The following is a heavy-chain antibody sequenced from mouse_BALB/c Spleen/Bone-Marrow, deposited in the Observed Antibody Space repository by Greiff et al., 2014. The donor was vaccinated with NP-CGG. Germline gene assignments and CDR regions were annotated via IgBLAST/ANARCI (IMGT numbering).Heavy chain of an antibody. Sequence: LQQPGSELVRPGASVKLSCKASGYTFTSYWMHWVKQRPGQGLEWLGNIYPGTGSINYEEKFKSKATLTVDTSSSTAYMQLSSLTSEDSAVYYCTRSGYVMDYWGQGTSVTVSS. V-gene: IGHV1S22*01. J-gene: IGHJ4*01. D-gene: IGHD3-1*01. CDR3: TRSGYVMDY. CDR1: GYTFTSYW. CDR2: IYPGTGSI.